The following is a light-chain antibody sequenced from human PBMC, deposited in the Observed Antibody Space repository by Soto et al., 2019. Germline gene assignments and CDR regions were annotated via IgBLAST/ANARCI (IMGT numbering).Light chain of an antibody. Sequence: QSVLTQPPSASGTTGQRVTISCSGSSSNIGSENVNWYQQVPGTAPKLLIYANNQRPSGVPDRFSVSKSGTSASLAIGGIQSEDEADYYWAAWDDSLKGWVFGGGTKLNVL. CDR2: ANN. CDR1: SSNIGSEN. V-gene: IGLV1-44*01. J-gene: IGLJ3*02. CDR3: AAWDDSLKGWV.